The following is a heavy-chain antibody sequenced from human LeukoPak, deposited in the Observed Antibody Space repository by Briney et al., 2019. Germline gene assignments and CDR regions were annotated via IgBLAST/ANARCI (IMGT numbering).Heavy chain of an antibody. Sequence: GASVKVSCKASGGTFSSYAISWVRQAPGQGLEWMGRIIPILGIANYAQKFQGRVTITADKSTSTAYMELSSLRSEDTAVYYCARMEMATSRDIWGQGTMVTVSS. CDR1: GGTFSSYA. CDR2: IIPILGIA. J-gene: IGHJ3*02. V-gene: IGHV1-69*04. CDR3: ARMEMATSRDI. D-gene: IGHD5-24*01.